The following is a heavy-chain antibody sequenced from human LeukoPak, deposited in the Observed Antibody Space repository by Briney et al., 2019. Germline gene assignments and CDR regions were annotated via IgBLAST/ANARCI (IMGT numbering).Heavy chain of an antibody. D-gene: IGHD3-3*01. CDR1: GGTFSSYA. CDR3: AREAAAFWSGYNYYYYYMDV. Sequence: SVKVSCKASGGTFSSYAISWVRQAPGQGLEWMGRIIPIFGTANYAQKFQGRVTITTDESTSTAYMELSSLRSEDTAVYYCAREAAAFWSGYNYYYYYMDVWGKGTTVTVSS. J-gene: IGHJ6*03. V-gene: IGHV1-69*05. CDR2: IIPIFGTA.